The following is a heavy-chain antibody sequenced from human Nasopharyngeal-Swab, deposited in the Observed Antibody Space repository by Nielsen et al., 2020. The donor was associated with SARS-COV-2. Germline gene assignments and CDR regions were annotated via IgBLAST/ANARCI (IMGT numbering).Heavy chain of an antibody. CDR1: GGSFSGYY. D-gene: IGHD3-10*01. CDR3: ARVGRDYGSGTNWFDP. V-gene: IGHV4-34*01. J-gene: IGHJ5*02. Sequence: GSLRLSCAVYGGSFSGYYWSWIRQPPGKGLEWIGEINHSGSTNYNPSLKSRVTISVDTSKNQFSLKLSSVTAADTAVYYCARVGRDYGSGTNWFDPWGQGTLVTVSS. CDR2: INHSGST.